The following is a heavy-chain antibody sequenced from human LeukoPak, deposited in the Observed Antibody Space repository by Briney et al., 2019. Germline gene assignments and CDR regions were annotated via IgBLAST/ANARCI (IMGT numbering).Heavy chain of an antibody. Sequence: SQTLSLTCTVSGGSISYNYWSWIRQPAGKGLEWIGRIYSSGRANFNPSLKSRVTMSVDTSKNQFSLQLNSVTAADTAVYYCARELASGYSPYYYYMDVWGKGTTVTVSS. J-gene: IGHJ6*03. CDR3: ARELASGYSPYYYYMDV. V-gene: IGHV4-4*07. CDR1: GGSISYNY. D-gene: IGHD3-3*01. CDR2: IYSSGRA.